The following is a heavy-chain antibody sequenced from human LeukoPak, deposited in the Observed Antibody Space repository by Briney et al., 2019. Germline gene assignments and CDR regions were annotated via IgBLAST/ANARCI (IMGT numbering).Heavy chain of an antibody. CDR2: IDWDDDK. CDR1: GFSLSTSGMC. CDR3: ARIRYSYGPFDY. V-gene: IGHV2-70*11. D-gene: IGHD5-18*01. J-gene: IGHJ4*02. Sequence: SGPALVKPTQTLTLTCTFSGFSLSTSGMCVSWIRQPPGKALEWLARIDWDDDKYYSTSLKTRLTISKDTSKNQVVLTMTNMDPEDTATYYCARIRYSYGPFDYWGQGTLVTVSS.